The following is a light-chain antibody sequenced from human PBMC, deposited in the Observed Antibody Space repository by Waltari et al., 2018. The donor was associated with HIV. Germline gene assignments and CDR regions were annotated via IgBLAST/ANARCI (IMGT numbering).Light chain of an antibody. CDR3: QLVFT. CDR2: GAS. J-gene: IGKJ3*01. CDR1: QSPSNNY. V-gene: IGKV3-20*01. Sequence: IVLTQSPGSVSSSPGERVTLSCRASQSPSNNYLAWYQQKPGQPPRLLIYGASNRATGIPDRLSGSGSGTDFTLTISRLEPEDFAVYYCQLVFTFGPGTKVDIK.